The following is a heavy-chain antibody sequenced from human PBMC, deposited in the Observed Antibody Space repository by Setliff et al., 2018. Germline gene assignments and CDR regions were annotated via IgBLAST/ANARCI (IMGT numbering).Heavy chain of an antibody. CDR1: GYSISSGYI. CDR2: VYYSGNT. D-gene: IGHD2-21*02. V-gene: IGHV4-38-2*02. CDR3: ARDLGHGGDSDY. Sequence: PSETLSLTCTVSGYSISSGYIWGWIRQPPGKGLEWIGCVYYSGNTYYSPSLKSRVTMFVDTSKNQFSLMLYSVTAADTAIYYCARDLGHGGDSDYWGQGILVTVSS. J-gene: IGHJ4*02.